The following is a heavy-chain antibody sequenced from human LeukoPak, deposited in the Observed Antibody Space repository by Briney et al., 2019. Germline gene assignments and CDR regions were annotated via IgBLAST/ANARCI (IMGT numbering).Heavy chain of an antibody. D-gene: IGHD6-13*01. J-gene: IGHJ4*02. Sequence: PSETLSLTCTVSGGSISSYYWSWIRQPPGKGLEWIGYIYYSGSTNYNPSLKSRVTISVDTSKNQFPLKLSSVTAADTAVYYCARLEGSWYGGYYFDYWGQGTLVTVSS. V-gene: IGHV4-59*08. CDR1: GGSISSYY. CDR3: ARLEGSWYGGYYFDY. CDR2: IYYSGST.